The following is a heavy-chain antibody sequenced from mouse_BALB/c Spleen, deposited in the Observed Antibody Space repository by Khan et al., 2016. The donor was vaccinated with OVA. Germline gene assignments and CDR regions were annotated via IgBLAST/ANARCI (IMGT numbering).Heavy chain of an antibody. J-gene: IGHJ1*01. CDR1: GFTFSSYA. CDR3: ARPPITTVVATSYWFFDV. V-gene: IGHV5-9-3*01. Sequence: EVQLVESGGGLVQPGGSLKLSCGASGFTFSSYAMSWVRQTPEKRLEWVATISSGGNYTYYPDSVKGRFTISRDNAKSTLYLQMSSLRSEDTAMFYCARPPITTVVATSYWFFDVWGAGTTVTVSS. CDR2: ISSGGNYT. D-gene: IGHD1-1*01.